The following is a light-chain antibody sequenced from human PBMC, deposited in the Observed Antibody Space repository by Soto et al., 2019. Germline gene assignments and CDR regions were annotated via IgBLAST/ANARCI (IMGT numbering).Light chain of an antibody. J-gene: IGKJ5*01. CDR1: QSVSTD. CDR2: GAS. Sequence: EIVMTQSPATLSVSLGGRATLPCRASQSVSTDLAWYQQRPGQAPRLLIFGASTRATGIPARFSGSGSGTDFTLTITSLEPEDFAVYYCQQRSNWQITFGQGTRLEI. CDR3: QQRSNWQIT. V-gene: IGKV3D-11*02.